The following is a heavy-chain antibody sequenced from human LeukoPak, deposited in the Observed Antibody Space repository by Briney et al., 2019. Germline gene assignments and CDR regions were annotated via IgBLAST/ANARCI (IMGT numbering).Heavy chain of an antibody. Sequence: SETLSLTCTVSGGSISSGDYYWSWIRQPPGKGLEWIGYIYYSGSTNYNPSLKSRVTISVDTSKNQFSLKLSSVTAADTAVYYCARAGDYGDYFDYWGQGTLVTVSS. V-gene: IGHV4-61*08. CDR2: IYYSGST. CDR1: GGSISSGDYY. D-gene: IGHD4-17*01. CDR3: ARAGDYGDYFDY. J-gene: IGHJ4*02.